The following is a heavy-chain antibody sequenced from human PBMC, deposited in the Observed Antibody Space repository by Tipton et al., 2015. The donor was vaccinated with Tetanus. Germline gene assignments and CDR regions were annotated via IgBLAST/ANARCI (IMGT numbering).Heavy chain of an antibody. V-gene: IGHV5-51*01. D-gene: IGHD2-8*01. J-gene: IGHJ4*02. CDR1: GYNFNNYW. Sequence: QLVQSGAEVKKPGESLKISCKGSGYNFNNYWIGWVRQMPGKGLAWMGIIYPGDSDTTYSPPFQGQVTISVDKSINTAYLQWSSLKASDTSMFYCARAHCTDGVCNFDFWGQGALVTVAS. CDR3: ARAHCTDGVCNFDF. CDR2: IYPGDSDT.